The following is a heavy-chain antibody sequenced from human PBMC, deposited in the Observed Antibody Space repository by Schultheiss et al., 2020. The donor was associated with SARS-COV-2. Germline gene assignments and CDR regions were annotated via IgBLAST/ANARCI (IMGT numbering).Heavy chain of an antibody. CDR2: IYYSGST. CDR1: GGSFSGYY. CDR3: ARIVDYYYYYYMDV. Sequence: SETLSLTCAVYGGSFSGYYWSWIRQPPGKGLEWIGYIYYSGSTNYNPSLKSRVTISVDTSKKQFSLKLSSVTAADTAVYYCARIVDYYYYYYMDVWGKGTTVTVSS. V-gene: IGHV4-34*01. J-gene: IGHJ6*03. D-gene: IGHD1-26*01.